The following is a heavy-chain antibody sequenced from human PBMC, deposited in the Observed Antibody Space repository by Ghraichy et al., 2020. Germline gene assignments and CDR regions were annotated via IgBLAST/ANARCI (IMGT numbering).Heavy chain of an antibody. CDR3: ARHRGNSGWVAIDY. CDR1: GFTFSSYA. D-gene: IGHD5-12*01. Sequence: GGSLRLSCAASGFTFSSYAMSWVRQAPGKGLEWVSLISGSGGNTFYTDSVKGRFTISRDNSKNTLYLQMNSLRAEDTALFYCARHRGNSGWVAIDYWGQGTLVTVSS. J-gene: IGHJ4*02. CDR2: ISGSGGNT. V-gene: IGHV3-23*01.